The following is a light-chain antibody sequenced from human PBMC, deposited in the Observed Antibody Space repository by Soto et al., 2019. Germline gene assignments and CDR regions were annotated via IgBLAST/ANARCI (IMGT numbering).Light chain of an antibody. CDR1: SSNNGSNT. CDR3: AAWDDSLNGPYV. Sequence: LTQPPSASGTPGQRVTISCSGSSSNNGSNTVNWYQQLPGTAPKLLIYSNNQRPSGVPDRFSGSKSGTSASLAISGLQSEDEADYYCAAWDDSLNGPYVFGTGTKVTVL. J-gene: IGLJ1*01. CDR2: SNN. V-gene: IGLV1-44*01.